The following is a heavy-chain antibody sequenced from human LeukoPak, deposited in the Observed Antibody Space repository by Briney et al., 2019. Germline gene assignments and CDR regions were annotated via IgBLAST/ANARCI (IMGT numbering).Heavy chain of an antibody. CDR1: GFTFGNHW. V-gene: IGHV3-7*01. CDR2: IMEDGSET. CDR3: ARDRGFFLFDY. D-gene: IGHD3-10*01. J-gene: IGHJ4*02. Sequence: GGSLRLSCAASGFTFGNHWMTWVRQAPGKGLEWLAHIMEDGSETAYVDSVRGRFTISRDNAKNSLYLQMSSLRDEDTAVYYCARDRGFFLFDYWGQGTLVSVSS.